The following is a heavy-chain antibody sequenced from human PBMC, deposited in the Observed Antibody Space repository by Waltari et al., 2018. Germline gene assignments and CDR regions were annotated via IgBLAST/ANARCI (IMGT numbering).Heavy chain of an antibody. Sequence: EVQLVESGGGLVKPGGSLRLSCAASGFTFSSYSMNWVRQAPGKGLEWVSSISSSSSYIYYADSVKGRFTISRDNAKNSLYLQMNSLRAEDTAVYYCAREKDYGDYDWFDPWGQGTLVTVSS. CDR1: GFTFSSYS. CDR3: AREKDYGDYDWFDP. V-gene: IGHV3-21*01. D-gene: IGHD4-17*01. J-gene: IGHJ5*02. CDR2: ISSSSSYI.